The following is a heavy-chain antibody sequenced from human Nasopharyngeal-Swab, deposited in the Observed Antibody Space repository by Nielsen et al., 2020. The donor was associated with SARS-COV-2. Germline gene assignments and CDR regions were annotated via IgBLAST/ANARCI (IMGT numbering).Heavy chain of an antibody. CDR2: INAGNGNT. Sequence: ASVKASCKASGYTFTTYAMHWVRQAPGQRLEWMGWINAGNGNTKYSQKFQGRVTISRDTSASTAYMELSSLRSEDTAVYYCASSSLPYLLCGRDCYSDYWGQGTLGTVSS. CDR3: ASSSLPYLLCGRDCYSDY. CDR1: GYTFTTYA. J-gene: IGHJ4*02. D-gene: IGHD2-21*02. V-gene: IGHV1-3*01.